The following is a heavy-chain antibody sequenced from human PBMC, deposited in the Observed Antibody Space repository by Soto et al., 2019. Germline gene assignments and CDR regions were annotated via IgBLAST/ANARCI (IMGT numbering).Heavy chain of an antibody. V-gene: IGHV5-10-1*01. CDR2: IDPSYSYT. J-gene: IGHJ6*02. CDR1: GYXFTSYL. CDR3: ARGQVVVVPAAIQDYYYGMHV. Sequence: EXLKISSKGSGYXFTSYLVSWVRQMPGKGLEWMGRIDPSYSYTNYSPSFQVRVTISADKSISNAYLQSRSLKASDTAMYYCARGQVVVVPAAIQDYYYGMHVWGQGTTFTVS. D-gene: IGHD2-2*02.